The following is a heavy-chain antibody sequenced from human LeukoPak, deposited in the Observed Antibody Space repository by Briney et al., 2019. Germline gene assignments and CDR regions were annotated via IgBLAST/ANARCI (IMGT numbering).Heavy chain of an antibody. V-gene: IGHV7-4-1*02. Sequence: ASVTVSCKASGYTFSSYTMNWVRQAPGQGLEWMGWINTNTGNPTYAQDYTGRFVFSLDTSVSTTYLQISRLKAEDTAVYYCASGPSYSGSNEYFDSWGQGTLVTVSS. CDR3: ASGPSYSGSNEYFDS. CDR2: INTNTGNP. J-gene: IGHJ4*02. CDR1: GYTFSSYT. D-gene: IGHD1-26*01.